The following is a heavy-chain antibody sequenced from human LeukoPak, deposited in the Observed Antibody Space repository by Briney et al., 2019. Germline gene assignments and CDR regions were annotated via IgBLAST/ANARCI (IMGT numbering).Heavy chain of an antibody. CDR1: GGSFSGYY. CDR3: ARGRRGDFDWFYYYYGMDV. J-gene: IGHJ6*02. D-gene: IGHD3-9*01. Sequence: SETPSLTCAVYGGSFSGYYWSWIRQPPGKGLEWIGEINHGGSTNYNPSLKRRVTISVDTSKNQFSLKLSSVTAADTAVYYWARGRRGDFDWFYYYYGMDVGGQGTTVTVSS. CDR2: INHGGST. V-gene: IGHV4-34*01.